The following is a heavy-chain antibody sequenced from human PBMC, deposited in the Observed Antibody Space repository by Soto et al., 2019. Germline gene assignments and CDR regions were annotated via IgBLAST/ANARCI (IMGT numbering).Heavy chain of an antibody. CDR2: FDPEDGET. CDR3: ATDITMVRGVISYGQNWFDP. CDR1: GYTFTNFA. V-gene: IGHV1-24*01. Sequence: ASVKVSCKASGYTFTNFAMHWVRQAPGQRLKWMRGFDPEDGETIYAQKFQGRVTMTEDTSTDTAYMELSSLRSEDTAVYYCATDITMVRGVISYGQNWFDPWGQGTLVTVSS. D-gene: IGHD3-10*01. J-gene: IGHJ5*02.